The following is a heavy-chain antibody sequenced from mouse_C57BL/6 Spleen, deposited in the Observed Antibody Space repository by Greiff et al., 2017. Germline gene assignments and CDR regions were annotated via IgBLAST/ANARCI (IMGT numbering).Heavy chain of an antibody. D-gene: IGHD4-1*01. CDR2: IYPGSGST. CDR3: ARERNWDNGAY. CDR1: GYTFTSYW. J-gene: IGHJ3*01. V-gene: IGHV1-55*01. Sequence: QVQLQQPGAELVKPGASVKMSCKASGYTFTSYWLTWVKQRPGQGLEWIGDIYPGSGSTNYNEKFKSKATLTVDTSSSTAYMQLSSLTSEDSAVYYCARERNWDNGAYWGQGTLVTVSA.